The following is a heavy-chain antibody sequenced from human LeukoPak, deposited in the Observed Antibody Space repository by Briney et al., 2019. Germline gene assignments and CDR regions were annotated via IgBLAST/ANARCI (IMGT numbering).Heavy chain of an antibody. D-gene: IGHD2-15*01. V-gene: IGHV3-7*03. CDR1: GFTFSSYW. CDR2: IKEDGSEK. Sequence: PGGSLRLSCAASGFTFSSYWMSWVRQAPGKGLEWVANIKEDGSEKYYVDSVKGRFTISRDNAKNSLYLQMNSLKAEDTAVYYCAGLVGYCSSGSCYFTYWGQGTLVTVSS. CDR3: AGLVGYCSSGSCYFTY. J-gene: IGHJ1*01.